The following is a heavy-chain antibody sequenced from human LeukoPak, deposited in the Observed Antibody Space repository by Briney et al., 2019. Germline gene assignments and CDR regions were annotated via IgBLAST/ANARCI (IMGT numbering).Heavy chain of an antibody. V-gene: IGHV4-59*01. CDR2: ISYTGST. Sequence: SETLSLTCTVSGGSISSYYWSWIRQPPGKGLEWIGYISYTGSTIYNPSLKSRVTISVDTSKNQFSLNLSSVTAADTAVYYCASHKGFWGQGTLVTVSS. J-gene: IGHJ4*02. CDR3: ASHKGF. CDR1: GGSISSYY.